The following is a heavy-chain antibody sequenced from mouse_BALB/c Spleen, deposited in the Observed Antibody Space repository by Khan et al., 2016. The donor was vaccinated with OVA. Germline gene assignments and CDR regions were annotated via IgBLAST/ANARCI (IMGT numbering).Heavy chain of an antibody. CDR3: ARSGGGFHWYFDV. Sequence: EVELVESGGGLVQPGGSRKLSCVASGFTLSSFGMHWVRQAPMKGLEWVAYISSGSSTIYYVDTVKGRFTISRDNSTNTPFLQMTSLRSEDTAMYYCARSGGGFHWYFDVWGAGTSVTVSS. V-gene: IGHV5-17*02. CDR2: ISSGSSTI. D-gene: IGHD1-1*02. J-gene: IGHJ1*01. CDR1: GFTLSSFG.